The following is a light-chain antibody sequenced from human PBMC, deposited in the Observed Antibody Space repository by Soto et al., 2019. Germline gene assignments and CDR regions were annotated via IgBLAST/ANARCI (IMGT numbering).Light chain of an antibody. CDR1: QSLSNRY. CDR3: HHYDNSPPFP. J-gene: IGKJ3*01. Sequence: EILLTQSPGTLSLSPGERAILSCRASQSLSNRYLAWYQQMPGRAPRLLIHATSSRAAGIPDRFSGSGSGTDFTLTINRLEPEAFAVYYCHHYDNSPPFPFGPGTRVDI. CDR2: ATS. V-gene: IGKV3-20*01.